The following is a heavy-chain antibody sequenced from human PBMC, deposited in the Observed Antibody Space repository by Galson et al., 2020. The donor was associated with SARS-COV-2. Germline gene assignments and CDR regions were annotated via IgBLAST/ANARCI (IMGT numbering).Heavy chain of an antibody. CDR3: AKSGVGGSG. Sequence: GGSLRLSCAASGFTFSTYGMHWVRQTPGKGPEWVAFMRSEGSNEYYADSVKGRFTISRDNSKNTLFLQMKSLRPEDTAVYYCAKSGVGGSGWGQGTLVTVSS. D-gene: IGHD3-10*01. CDR1: GFTFSTYG. V-gene: IGHV3-30*02. CDR2: MRSEGSNE. J-gene: IGHJ4*02.